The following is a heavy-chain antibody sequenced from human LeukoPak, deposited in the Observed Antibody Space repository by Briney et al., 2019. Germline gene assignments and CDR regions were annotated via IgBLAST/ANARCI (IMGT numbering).Heavy chain of an antibody. CDR2: MNPNSGNT. CDR3: ATAAAAGGYYFDY. D-gene: IGHD6-13*01. CDR1: GYTFTSYD. Sequence: ASVKVSCKASGYTFTSYDINWVRQATGQGLEWMGWMNPNSGNTGYAQKFQGRVTMTRNTSLSTAYMELSSLRSEDTAVYYCATAAAAGGYYFDYWGQGTLVTVSS. J-gene: IGHJ4*02. V-gene: IGHV1-8*01.